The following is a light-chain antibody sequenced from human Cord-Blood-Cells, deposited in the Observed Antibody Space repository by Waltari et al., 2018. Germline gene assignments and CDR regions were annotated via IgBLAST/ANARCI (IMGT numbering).Light chain of an antibody. CDR2: GNH. Sequence: SVLTQPPPESGASRPRVTSSCTGRSPYIGAGYDVQWYQQLPGTAPKLLNYGNHNRPSGVPDRFSGSKSGTSASLAITGLQAEDEADYYCQSYDRSLGGSVYGGGTKLTVL. CDR1: SPYIGAGYD. J-gene: IGLJ2*01. V-gene: IGLV1-40*01. CDR3: QSYDRSLGGSV.